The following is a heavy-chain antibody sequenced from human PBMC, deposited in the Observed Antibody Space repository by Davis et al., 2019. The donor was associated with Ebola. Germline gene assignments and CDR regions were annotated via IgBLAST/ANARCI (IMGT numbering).Heavy chain of an antibody. Sequence: PSETLSLTCTVSGGSVSSGSYYWSWIRQPPGKGLEWIGYIYYSGSTNYNPSLKSRVTISIDTSKNQFSLKLSSVTAADTAVYYCARLKKVFGSDYWGQGTLVTVSS. CDR1: GGSVSSGSYY. J-gene: IGHJ4*02. V-gene: IGHV4-61*01. CDR3: ARLKKVFGSDY. D-gene: IGHD3-3*01. CDR2: IYYSGST.